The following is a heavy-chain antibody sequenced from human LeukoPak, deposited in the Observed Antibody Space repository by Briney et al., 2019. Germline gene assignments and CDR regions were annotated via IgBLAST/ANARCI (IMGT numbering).Heavy chain of an antibody. J-gene: IGHJ4*02. V-gene: IGHV4-59*01. CDR1: GGYISSYY. Sequence: SETLSLTCTVSGGYISSYYWSWIRQPPGKGLEWIGYIYYSGSTNYNPSLKSRVTISVDTSKNQFSLKLSSVTAADTAVYYCARGYSGYDSNFDYWGQGTLVTVSS. CDR2: IYYSGST. D-gene: IGHD5-12*01. CDR3: ARGYSGYDSNFDY.